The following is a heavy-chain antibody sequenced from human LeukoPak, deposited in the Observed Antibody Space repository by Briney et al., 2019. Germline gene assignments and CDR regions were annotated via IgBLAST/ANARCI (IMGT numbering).Heavy chain of an antibody. CDR2: IKQDGSET. Sequence: GGSLRLSCAASGFTFSSSWMNWVRQAPGKGLVWVANIKQDGSETYYVDSVKGRFTISRDNARNSLYLQMSSLRVEDTAVYYCATVNLALYYDILTGFFDYWGQGTLVTVSS. CDR1: GFTFSSSW. J-gene: IGHJ4*02. CDR3: ATVNLALYYDILTGFFDY. D-gene: IGHD3-9*01. V-gene: IGHV3-7*01.